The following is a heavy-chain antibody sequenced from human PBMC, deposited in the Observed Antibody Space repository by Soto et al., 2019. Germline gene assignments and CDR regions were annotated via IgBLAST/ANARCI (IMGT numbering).Heavy chain of an antibody. CDR3: ARVTSMVRGVIDNWFDP. V-gene: IGHV1-69*01. CDR1: GGTLSSYA. Sequence: QVPLVQSGAEVKKPGSSVTVSCKASGGTLSSYAIHWVRQAPGQGLEWMGGIIPMYGPAKYAQRFQGRVTITADESTTTVYMELTSLTSQDTAVYSCARVTSMVRGVIDNWFDPWGHGTLVTVSS. J-gene: IGHJ5*02. CDR2: IIPMYGPA. D-gene: IGHD3-10*01.